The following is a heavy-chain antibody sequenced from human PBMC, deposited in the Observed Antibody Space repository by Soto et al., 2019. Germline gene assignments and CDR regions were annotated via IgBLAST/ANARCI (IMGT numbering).Heavy chain of an antibody. V-gene: IGHV1-8*01. Sequence: QEQLVQSGAEVKKPGASVKVSCKTSGYTFTDYDINWVRQATGQGLEWIGWMNPNSGETGYAQKFQGRVTMIRSASLSTAYLELSSLRSEDTAVYYCARVAVAARPRWYNWFDPWGQGTLVTVSS. J-gene: IGHJ5*02. CDR2: MNPNSGET. CDR3: ARVAVAARPRWYNWFDP. D-gene: IGHD2-15*01. CDR1: GYTFTDYD.